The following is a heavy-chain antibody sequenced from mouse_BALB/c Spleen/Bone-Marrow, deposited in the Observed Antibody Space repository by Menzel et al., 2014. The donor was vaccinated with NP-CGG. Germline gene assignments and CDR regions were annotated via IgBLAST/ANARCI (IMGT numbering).Heavy chain of an antibody. CDR1: GYTFTTYT. D-gene: IGHD1-1*01. Sequence: VQLQQSGAELARPGASVKMSCKASGYTFTTYTIHWVKQRPGQGLEWIGYINPSSGYANYNQNFKGKATLTADKSSSTAYMQLSSLTSEDSAVYYCTRITTVVRYLDVWGTGTTVTVSS. J-gene: IGHJ1*03. V-gene: IGHV1-4*01. CDR3: TRITTVVRYLDV. CDR2: INPSSGYA.